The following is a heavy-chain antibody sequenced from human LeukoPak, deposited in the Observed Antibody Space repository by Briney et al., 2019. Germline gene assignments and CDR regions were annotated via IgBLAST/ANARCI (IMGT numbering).Heavy chain of an antibody. V-gene: IGHV3-30-3*01. CDR2: ISYDGGNQ. CDR1: GFTFGSYS. J-gene: IGHJ4*01. CDR3: AREDMLDY. Sequence: GGSLRLSCAASGFTFGSYSMHWVRQAPGKGLEWVAIISYDGGNQYYADSVKGRFTISRDDSKNTLSLQMNSLRAEDTAVYYCAREDMLDYWGQEPWSPSPQ. D-gene: IGHD2-15*01.